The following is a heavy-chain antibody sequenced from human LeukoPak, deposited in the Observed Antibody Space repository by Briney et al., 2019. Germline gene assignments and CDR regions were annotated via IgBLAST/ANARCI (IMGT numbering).Heavy chain of an antibody. CDR3: AIDAWDLPLDAFDI. CDR2: ISGSGGSGGST. D-gene: IGHD1-26*01. V-gene: IGHV3-23*01. CDR1: GFTFSSYA. J-gene: IGHJ3*02. Sequence: PGGSLRLSCAASGFTFSSYAMSWVRQAPGKGLEWVSLISGSGGSGGSTYYADSVKGRFTISRDNAKNSLYLQMNSLRDEDTAVYYCAIDAWDLPLDAFDIWGQGTMVTVSS.